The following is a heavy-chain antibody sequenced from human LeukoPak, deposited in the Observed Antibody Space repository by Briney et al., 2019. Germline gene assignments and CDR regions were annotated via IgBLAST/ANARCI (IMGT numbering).Heavy chain of an antibody. V-gene: IGHV1-2*02. CDR1: GYTFTGYY. CDR2: INPNSGGT. D-gene: IGHD7-27*01. J-gene: IGHJ4*02. Sequence: ASVKVSCKASGYTFTGYYMHWVRQAPGQGLEWMGWINPNSGGTNYAQKFQGRVTMTRDTSISTAYMELSRLRSDDTAVYSCAIDRTWANYFDYWGQGTLVTVSS. CDR3: AIDRTWANYFDY.